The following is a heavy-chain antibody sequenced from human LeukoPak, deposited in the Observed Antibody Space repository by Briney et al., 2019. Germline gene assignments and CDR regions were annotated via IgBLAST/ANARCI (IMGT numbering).Heavy chain of an antibody. Sequence: SETLSLTCAVYGGSFSGYYWSWIRQPPGKGLEWIGEINHSGSTNYNPSLKSRVTISVDTSKNQFSLKLSSVTAADTAVYYCARGRYGSGSYYHDYWGQGTLVTVPS. CDR2: INHSGST. CDR1: GGSFSGYY. V-gene: IGHV4-34*01. CDR3: ARGRYGSGSYYHDY. D-gene: IGHD3-10*01. J-gene: IGHJ4*02.